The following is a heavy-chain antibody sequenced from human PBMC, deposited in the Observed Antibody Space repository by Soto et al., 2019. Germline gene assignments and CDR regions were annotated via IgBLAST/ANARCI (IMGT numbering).Heavy chain of an antibody. CDR1: GFTFSSYA. Sequence: GGSLRLSCAVSGFTFSSYAMTWVRQAPGKGLEWVSGIRSSGSSTYYADSVKGRFTISRDNSKNTLYLQMNSLRAEDTAVYYCAKAAYEWATVTTLAFDIWGQGTLVTVSS. CDR2: IRSSGSST. CDR3: AKAAYEWATVTTLAFDI. J-gene: IGHJ3*02. D-gene: IGHD4-4*01. V-gene: IGHV3-23*01.